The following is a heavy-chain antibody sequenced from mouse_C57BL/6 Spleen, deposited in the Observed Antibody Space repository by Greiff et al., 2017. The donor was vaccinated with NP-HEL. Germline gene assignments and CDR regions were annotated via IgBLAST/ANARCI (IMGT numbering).Heavy chain of an antibody. Sequence: DVKLVESGGGLVKPGGSLKLSCAASGFTFSSYAMSWVCQTPEKRLEWVATISDGGSYTYYPDNVKGRFTISRDNAKNNLYLQMSHLKSEDTAMYYCARDRYYYGSSYYYAMDYWGQGTSVTVSS. V-gene: IGHV5-4*01. J-gene: IGHJ4*01. CDR2: ISDGGSYT. CDR1: GFTFSSYA. CDR3: ARDRYYYGSSYYYAMDY. D-gene: IGHD1-1*01.